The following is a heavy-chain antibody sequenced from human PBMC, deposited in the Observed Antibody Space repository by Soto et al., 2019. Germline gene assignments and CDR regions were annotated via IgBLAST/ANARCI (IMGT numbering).Heavy chain of an antibody. J-gene: IGHJ3*02. CDR3: ASDSSGYYDDAFDI. CDR2: ISAYNGNT. CDR1: GCTFTSYG. D-gene: IGHD3-22*01. V-gene: IGHV1-18*01. Sequence: ASVKVSGKASGCTFTSYGISWVRQAPGQGLEWMGWISAYNGNTNYAQKLQGRVTMTTDTSTSTAYMELRSLRSDDTAVYYCASDSSGYYDDAFDIWGQGTMVTVSS.